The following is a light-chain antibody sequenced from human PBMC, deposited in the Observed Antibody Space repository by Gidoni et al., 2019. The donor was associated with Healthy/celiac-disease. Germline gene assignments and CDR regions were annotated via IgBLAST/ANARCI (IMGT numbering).Light chain of an antibody. CDR3: QQYNNWPLT. Sequence: EIVMTQSPATLSVSPGERATLSCRASQSVSSNLAWYQQKPGQAPRLLIYGASTRATGIPDRFSCSGSWTEFTLTISSLQSEDFAVYYCQQYNNWPLTFGGGTKVEIK. CDR1: QSVSSN. V-gene: IGKV3-15*01. CDR2: GAS. J-gene: IGKJ4*01.